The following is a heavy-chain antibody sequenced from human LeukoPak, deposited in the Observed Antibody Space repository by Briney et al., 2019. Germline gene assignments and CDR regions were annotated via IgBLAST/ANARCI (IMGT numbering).Heavy chain of an antibody. CDR2: ISAYNGNT. Sequence: ASVKVSCKASGYTFTDYYLHWLRQAPGQGLEWMGWISAYNGNTNYAQKLQGRVTMTTDTSTSTAYMELRSLRSDDTAVYYCARDLLDLPVDYDFWSGPTILRNWFRFDPWGQGTLVTVSS. CDR1: GYTFTDYY. V-gene: IGHV1-18*04. CDR3: ARDLLDLPVDYDFWSGPTILRNWFRFDP. J-gene: IGHJ5*02. D-gene: IGHD3-3*01.